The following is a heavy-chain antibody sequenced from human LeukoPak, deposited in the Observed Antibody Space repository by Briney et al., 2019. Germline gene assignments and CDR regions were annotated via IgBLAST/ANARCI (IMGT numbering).Heavy chain of an antibody. V-gene: IGHV4-59*01. Sequence: SETLSLTCTVSGGSIGSYYWRWIRQPPGKGLEWIGYIYYSGSTNYNPYLKSRVTISVDTSKNQFSLKLSSVTAADTAVYYCARDRRGSYPSGEYTWFDPWGQGTLVTVSS. J-gene: IGHJ5*02. D-gene: IGHD1-26*01. CDR2: IYYSGST. CDR1: GGSIGSYY. CDR3: ARDRRGSYPSGEYTWFDP.